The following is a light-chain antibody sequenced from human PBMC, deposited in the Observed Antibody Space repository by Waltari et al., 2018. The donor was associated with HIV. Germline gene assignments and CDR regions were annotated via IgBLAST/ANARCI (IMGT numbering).Light chain of an antibody. Sequence: QSALPQPAPVSGSPGQSITISCTGTRSDVGGYNYCFWYQHHPGKAPKLLIYSVPNRPSGVSNRFSGSKSGNTASLTISGLQAEDEADYYCSSYTSSSTQVFGTGTKVTVL. J-gene: IGLJ1*01. CDR2: SVP. V-gene: IGLV2-14*01. CDR1: RSDVGGYNY. CDR3: SSYTSSSTQV.